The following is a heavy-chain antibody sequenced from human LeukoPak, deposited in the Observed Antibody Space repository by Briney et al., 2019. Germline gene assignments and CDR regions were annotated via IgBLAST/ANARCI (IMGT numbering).Heavy chain of an antibody. V-gene: IGHV3-74*03. D-gene: IGHD6-19*01. CDR1: GFNFTGYW. J-gene: IGHJ4*02. CDR3: ARGRGLGELAVASFDS. CDR2: LYSDGRSL. Sequence: GGSLRLSCAGTGFNFTGYWMHWVRQAPGKGLEWISRLYSDGRSLTYADSVMGRFTISRDNAKNMLYLQMNSLRAEDTAVYYCARGRGLGELAVASFDSWGQGILVTVSS.